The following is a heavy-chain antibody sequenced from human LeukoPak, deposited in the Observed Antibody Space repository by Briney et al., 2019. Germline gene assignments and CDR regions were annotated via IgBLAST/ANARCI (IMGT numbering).Heavy chain of an antibody. CDR1: GFTVSSNY. Sequence: GGSLRLSCAASGFTVSSNYMSWVRQAPGKGLEWVSVIYSGGSTYYADSVKGRFAISRDNSKNTLYLQMNSLRAEDTAVYYCARTTKKEAAQSVPDYGGNGESWGQGTLVTVSS. CDR3: ARTTKKEAAQSVPDYGGNGES. V-gene: IGHV3-66*01. D-gene: IGHD4-23*01. J-gene: IGHJ4*02. CDR2: IYSGGST.